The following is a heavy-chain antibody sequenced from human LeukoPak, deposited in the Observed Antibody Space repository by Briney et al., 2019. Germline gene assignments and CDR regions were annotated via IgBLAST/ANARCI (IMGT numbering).Heavy chain of an antibody. CDR3: ARHGALQQWLVKDYFDY. CDR1: GGSISSSSYY. V-gene: IGHV4-39*01. D-gene: IGHD6-19*01. CDR2: IYYSGST. Sequence: SETLSLTCTVSGGSISSSSYYWGWIRQPPGKGLEWIGSIYYSGSTYYNPSLKSRVTISVDTSKNQFSLKLSSVTAAGTAVYYCARHGALQQWLVKDYFDYWGQGTLVTVSS. J-gene: IGHJ4*02.